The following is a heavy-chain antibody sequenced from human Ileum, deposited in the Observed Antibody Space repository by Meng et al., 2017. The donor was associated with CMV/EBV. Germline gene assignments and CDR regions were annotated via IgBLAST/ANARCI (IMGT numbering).Heavy chain of an antibody. CDR3: ASGRLQFTPSALQH. V-gene: IGHV4-34*02. Sequence: LQWGAGLLQPSEPLSLTCSVAGEPLNGFFCSWIRQPPGRGLEWIGEVNNRGRTNYNPSLKSRLTISIDTSKRQLSLMVTSVTAADSAIYYCASGRLQFTPSALQHWGPGTLVTVSS. D-gene: IGHD5-24*01. CDR1: GEPLNGFF. J-gene: IGHJ1*01. CDR2: VNNRGRT.